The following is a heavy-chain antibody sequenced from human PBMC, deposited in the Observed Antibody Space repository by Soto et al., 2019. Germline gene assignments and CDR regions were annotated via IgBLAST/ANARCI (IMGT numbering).Heavy chain of an antibody. CDR2: VSPYNGDT. V-gene: IGHV1-18*04. CDR3: AREVGHMDV. J-gene: IGHJ6*02. Sequence: ASVKVSCKAFGYTFTTYGINWVRQAPGQGLEWMGWVSPYNGDTTYAQKVQGRVTMTTDTSTRTAYLELGSLRSDDTAVYYCAREVGHMDVWGQGTTVTVSS. CDR1: GYTFTTYG.